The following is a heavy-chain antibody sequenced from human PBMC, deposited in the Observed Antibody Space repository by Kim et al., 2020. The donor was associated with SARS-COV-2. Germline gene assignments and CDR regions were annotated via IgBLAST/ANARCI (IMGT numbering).Heavy chain of an antibody. J-gene: IGHJ4*02. CDR2: IYYSGST. CDR1: GGSISSSSYY. Sequence: SETLSLTCTVSGGSISSSSYYWGWIRQPPGKGLEWIGSIYYSGSTYYNPSLKSRVTISVDTSKSQFSLKLSSVTAADTAVYYCATLHSSGWDHEFDYWGQGTLVTVSS. V-gene: IGHV4-39*01. D-gene: IGHD6-19*01. CDR3: ATLHSSGWDHEFDY.